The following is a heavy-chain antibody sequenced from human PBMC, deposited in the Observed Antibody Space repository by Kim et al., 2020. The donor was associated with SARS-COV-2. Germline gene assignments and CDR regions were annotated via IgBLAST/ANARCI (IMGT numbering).Heavy chain of an antibody. Sequence: SETLSLTCTVSGGSISSGGYYWSWIRQHPGKGLEWIGYIYYSGSTYYNPSLKSRVTISVDTSKNQFSLKLSSVTAADTAVYYCARVRPGIFPSYYFDYWGQGTLVTVSS. CDR2: IYYSGST. V-gene: IGHV4-31*03. CDR3: ARVRPGIFPSYYFDY. CDR1: GGSISSGGYY. D-gene: IGHD2-15*01. J-gene: IGHJ4*02.